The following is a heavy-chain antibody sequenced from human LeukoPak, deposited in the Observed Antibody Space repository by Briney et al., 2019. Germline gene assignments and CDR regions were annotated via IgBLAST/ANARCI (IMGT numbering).Heavy chain of an antibody. Sequence: GGSLRLSCAASGFTFSDAWMTWVRQAPGEGLEWVGRIRSKTDGGTADYAAPVKGRFTISRDDSRNTLYLQMNSLKTEDTAVYYCTTYASGRNLPYYWGQGTLVTVSS. V-gene: IGHV3-15*01. CDR3: TTYASGRNLPYY. J-gene: IGHJ4*02. CDR1: GFTFSDAW. D-gene: IGHD3-10*01. CDR2: IRSKTDGGTA.